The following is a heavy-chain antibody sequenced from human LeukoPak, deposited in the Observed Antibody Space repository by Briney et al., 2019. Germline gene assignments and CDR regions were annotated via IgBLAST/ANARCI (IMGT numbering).Heavy chain of an antibody. CDR3: ARGHTIFGVVIPYFDY. J-gene: IGHJ4*02. Sequence: PSQTLSLTCTVSGGSISSGGYYWSWIRQHPGKGLEWIGYIYYSGSTYYNPSLKSRVTISVDTSKNQFSLKLSSVTAADTAVYYCARGHTIFGVVIPYFDYWGQGTLVTVSS. D-gene: IGHD3-3*01. CDR2: IYYSGST. V-gene: IGHV4-31*03. CDR1: GGSISSGGYY.